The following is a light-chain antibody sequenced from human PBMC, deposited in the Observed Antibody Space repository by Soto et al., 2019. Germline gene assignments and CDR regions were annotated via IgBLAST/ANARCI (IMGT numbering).Light chain of an antibody. J-gene: IGKJ1*01. CDR3: QQYNSYWT. Sequence: IQMTQYPSTLSASIGERVTISCRASQSVNHWLAWYQRKPGKAPKLLIHDASTLESGIPSRFSGSGSGTEFTLTISSLQPDDFATYYCQQYNSYWTCGQGTKVEIK. CDR1: QSVNHW. CDR2: DAS. V-gene: IGKV1-5*01.